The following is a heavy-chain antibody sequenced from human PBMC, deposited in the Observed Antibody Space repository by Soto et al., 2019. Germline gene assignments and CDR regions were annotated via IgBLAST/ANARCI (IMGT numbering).Heavy chain of an antibody. CDR1: GGSFSGYY. CDR3: ASSTGTTSGAGWFDP. J-gene: IGHJ5*02. D-gene: IGHD1-7*01. V-gene: IGHV4-34*01. Sequence: LSLACAVYGGSFSGYYRSWIRQPPGKGLEWIEEINHSGSTNYNPSLKSRVTISVDTSKNQFSLKLSSVTAADTAVYYCASSTGTTSGAGWFDPWGQGTLVTGSS. CDR2: INHSGST.